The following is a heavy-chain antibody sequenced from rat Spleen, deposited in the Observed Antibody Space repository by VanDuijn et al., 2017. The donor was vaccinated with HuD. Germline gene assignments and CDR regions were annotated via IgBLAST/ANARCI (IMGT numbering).Heavy chain of an antibody. V-gene: IGHV5-7*01. CDR2: IIYDGSSS. CDR1: GFTFDDYH. Sequence: EVQLEESGGGLVQPGRSLKLSCAASGFTFDDYHMAWVRQAPTKGLEWVATIIYDGSSSYYRDSVKGRFTISRDNAKSTLYLQMESLRSEDTATYYCTRHYYSGPFDYWGPGVMVTVSS. D-gene: IGHD1-2*01. J-gene: IGHJ2*01. CDR3: TRHYYSGPFDY.